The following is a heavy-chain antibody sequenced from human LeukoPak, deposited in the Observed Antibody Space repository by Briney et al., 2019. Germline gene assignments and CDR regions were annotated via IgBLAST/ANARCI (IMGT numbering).Heavy chain of an antibody. V-gene: IGHV3-30*02. CDR3: AKILPDTVTADY. Sequence: GGSLRLSCAASGFTFSSYGMHWVRQAPGKGLEWVAIIWYDGSNKYYADSVKGRFTISRDNSKNTLYLLMNSLRAEDTAVYYCAKILPDTVTADYWGQGTLVTVSS. J-gene: IGHJ4*02. CDR2: IWYDGSNK. CDR1: GFTFSSYG. D-gene: IGHD4-11*01.